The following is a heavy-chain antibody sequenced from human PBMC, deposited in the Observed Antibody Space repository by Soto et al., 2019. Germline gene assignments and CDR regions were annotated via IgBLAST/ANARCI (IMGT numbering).Heavy chain of an antibody. CDR1: GFTFSSYS. V-gene: IGHV3-21*01. Sequence: PGGSLRLSCAASGFTFSSYSMNWVRQALGKGLEWVSSISSSSSYIYYADSVKGRFTISRDNAKNSLYLQMNSLRAEDTAVYYCARDLYSSSARYFDYWGQGTLVTVSS. J-gene: IGHJ4*02. CDR2: ISSSSSYI. D-gene: IGHD6-6*01. CDR3: ARDLYSSSARYFDY.